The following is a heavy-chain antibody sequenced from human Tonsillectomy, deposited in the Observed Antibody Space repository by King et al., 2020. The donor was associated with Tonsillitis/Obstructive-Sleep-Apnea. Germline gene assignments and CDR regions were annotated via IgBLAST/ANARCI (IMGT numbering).Heavy chain of an antibody. CDR2: INHSGRT. CDR3: ARAPQTRSYMDV. CDR1: GGSFSGYY. J-gene: IGHJ6*03. Sequence: VQLQQWGAGLLKPSETLSLTCAVYGGSFSGYYWSWIRQPPGKGLEWIGEINHSGRTNYNPSLKSRVTISVDTSKNQFSLKLSSVTAADTAVYYWARAPQTRSYMDVWGKGTTVTVSS. D-gene: IGHD3-3*01. V-gene: IGHV4-34*01.